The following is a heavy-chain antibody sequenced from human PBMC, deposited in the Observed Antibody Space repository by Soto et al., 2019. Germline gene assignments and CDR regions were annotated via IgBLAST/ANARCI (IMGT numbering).Heavy chain of an antibody. CDR2: IYSGGST. CDR1: GLTVSSNY. V-gene: IGHV3-53*01. Sequence: GGSLRLSCAASGLTVSSNYMSWVRQPPGKGLEWVSVIYSGGSTYYADSVKGRFTISRDNSKNTVYLQMNSLRAEDTAVYYCARARDGYNFLYEPTWGQGTLVTVSS. J-gene: IGHJ1*01. CDR3: ARARDGYNFLYEPT. D-gene: IGHD5-12*01.